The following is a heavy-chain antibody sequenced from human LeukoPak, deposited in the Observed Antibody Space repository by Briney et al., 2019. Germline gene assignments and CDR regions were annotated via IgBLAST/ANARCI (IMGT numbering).Heavy chain of an antibody. V-gene: IGHV1-46*01. Sequence: ASVKVSCKASGYTFTSYYMHWVRQAPGQGLEWMGIINPSGGSTSYAQKFQGRVTMTRDTSTSTVYMELSSLRSEDTAVYYCARAHPTVTTGEDFDYWGQGTLVTVSS. J-gene: IGHJ4*02. CDR2: INPSGGST. D-gene: IGHD4-17*01. CDR3: ARAHPTVTTGEDFDY. CDR1: GYTFTSYY.